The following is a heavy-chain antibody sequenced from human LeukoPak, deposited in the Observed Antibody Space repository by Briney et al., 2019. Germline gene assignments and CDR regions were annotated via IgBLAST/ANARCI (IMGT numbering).Heavy chain of an antibody. Sequence: GGSLRLSCAASGFTFSSYEMNWVRQAPGKGLEWVSYISSSGSTIYYADSVKGRFTISRDNAKNSLYLQMNSLRAEDTAVYYCARGYYYYGSGSYYNTFDYWGQGTPVTVSS. CDR2: ISSSGSTI. J-gene: IGHJ4*02. CDR3: ARGYYYYGSGSYYNTFDY. CDR1: GFTFSSYE. D-gene: IGHD3-10*01. V-gene: IGHV3-48*03.